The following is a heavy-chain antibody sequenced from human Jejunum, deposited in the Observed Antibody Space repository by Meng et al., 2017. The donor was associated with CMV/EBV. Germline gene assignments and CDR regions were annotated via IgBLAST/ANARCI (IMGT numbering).Heavy chain of an antibody. J-gene: IGHJ4*02. Sequence: GGHYYWNWIRQPPGKGLEWIGYIYNSGSTDYNPSLKSRVTISLDTSKNQFSLKLSSLTAADTAVYYCARGRDCSTSCPFQPRGDYWGQGTLVTVSS. CDR3: ARGRDCSTSCPFQPRGDY. CDR2: IYNSGST. V-gene: IGHV4-61*01. CDR1: GGHYY. D-gene: IGHD2-2*01.